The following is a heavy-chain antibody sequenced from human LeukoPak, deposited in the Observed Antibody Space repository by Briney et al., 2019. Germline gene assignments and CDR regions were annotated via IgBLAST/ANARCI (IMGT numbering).Heavy chain of an antibody. J-gene: IGHJ6*03. V-gene: IGHV3-7*01. D-gene: IGHD3-3*01. CDR2: IKQDGSEK. CDR3: ARDGAITIFVGNMDV. Sequence: QSGGSLRLSCAASGFTFSSYWMSWVRQAPGKGLEWVANIKQDGSEKYYVDSVKGRFTISRDNAKNSLYLQMNSLRAEDTAVYYCARDGAITIFVGNMDVWGKGTTVTVSS. CDR1: GFTFSSYW.